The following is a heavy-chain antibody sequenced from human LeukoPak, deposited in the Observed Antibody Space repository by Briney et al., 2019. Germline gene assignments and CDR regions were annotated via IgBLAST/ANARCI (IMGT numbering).Heavy chain of an antibody. CDR2: ISSGSTYI. D-gene: IGHD3-10*01. CDR3: TKEITARSWFDP. Sequence: GGSLRLSCAASEFTFSTYSMNGVRQAPGKGLEWVSSISSGSTYIYYADSVKGRFTISRDTSKNTLYLQMNSLRVEDTAMYYCTKEITARSWFDPWGQGTLVTVSS. V-gene: IGHV3-21*01. CDR1: EFTFSTYS. J-gene: IGHJ5*02.